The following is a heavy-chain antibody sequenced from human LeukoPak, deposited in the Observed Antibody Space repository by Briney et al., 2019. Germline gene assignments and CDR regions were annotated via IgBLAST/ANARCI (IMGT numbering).Heavy chain of an antibody. V-gene: IGHV3-23*01. CDR3: TRLLALGYCSGGSCQHAFDI. CDR2: IIESGEST. J-gene: IGHJ3*02. D-gene: IGHD2-15*01. CDR1: GFTFKNYA. Sequence: GGSLRLSCAASGFTFKNYAMYWVRQAPGKGLEWVSAIIESGESTYYTDSVKGRFTISRDNSKNTLYLQMNSLKTEDTAVYYCTRLLALGYCSGGSCQHAFDIWGQGTMVTVSS.